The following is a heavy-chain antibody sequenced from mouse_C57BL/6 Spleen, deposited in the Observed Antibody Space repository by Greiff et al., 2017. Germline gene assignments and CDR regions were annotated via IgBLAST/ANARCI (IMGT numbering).Heavy chain of an antibody. D-gene: IGHD2-2*01. J-gene: IGHJ4*01. CDR3: ARERVGLRRHYAMDY. Sequence: QVQLQQPGAELVKPGASVKMSCKASGYTFTSYWITWVKQRPGQGLEWIGDIYPGSGSTNYNEKFKSKATLTVDTSSSTAYMQLSSLTSEDSAVYYCARERVGLRRHYAMDYWGQGTSVTVSS. CDR1: GYTFTSYW. CDR2: IYPGSGST. V-gene: IGHV1-55*01.